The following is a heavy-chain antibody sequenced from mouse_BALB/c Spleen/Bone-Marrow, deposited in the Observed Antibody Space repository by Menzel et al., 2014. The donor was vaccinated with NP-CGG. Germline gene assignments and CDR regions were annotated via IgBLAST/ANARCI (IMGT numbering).Heavy chain of an antibody. CDR3: AITTVVATDY. V-gene: IGHV3-8*02. J-gene: IGHJ4*01. Sequence: EVKVVESGPSLVKPSQTLSLTCSVTGDSITSGYWNWIRKFPGNKLEYMGYISYSGSTYYNPSLKGRISITRDTSKNQYYLQLNSVTTEDTATYYCAITTVVATDYWGQGTSVTVSS. CDR2: ISYSGST. CDR1: GDSITSGY. D-gene: IGHD1-1*01.